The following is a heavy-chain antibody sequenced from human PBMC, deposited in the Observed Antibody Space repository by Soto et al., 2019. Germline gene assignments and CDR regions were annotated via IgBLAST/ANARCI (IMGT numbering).Heavy chain of an antibody. Sequence: SETLSLTCAVSGDSISSGGYSCSCIRKPPGKGLERIGYIYHSGSTYYNPSLKSRVTISVDRSKNQFSLKPTSVTAADTAVYYCARVPGTWGQGTLVTVS. CDR1: GDSISSGGYS. CDR2: IYHSGST. J-gene: IGHJ5*02. CDR3: ARVPGT. V-gene: IGHV4-30-2*01. D-gene: IGHD3-10*01.